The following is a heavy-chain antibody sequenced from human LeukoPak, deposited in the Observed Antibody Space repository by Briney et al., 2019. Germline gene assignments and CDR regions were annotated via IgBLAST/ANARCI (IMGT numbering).Heavy chain of an antibody. CDR1: GFTFSDYY. CDR2: IYSGGST. Sequence: PGGSLRLSCAASGFTFSDYYMSWVRQAPGKGLEWVSVIYSGGSTYYADSVKGRFTISRDNSKNTLYLQMNSLRAEDTAVYYCAREARDAFDIWGQGTMVTVSS. J-gene: IGHJ3*02. V-gene: IGHV3-53*01. CDR3: AREARDAFDI.